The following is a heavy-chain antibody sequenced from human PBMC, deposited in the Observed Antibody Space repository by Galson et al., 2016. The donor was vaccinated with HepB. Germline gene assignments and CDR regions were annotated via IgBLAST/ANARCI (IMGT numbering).Heavy chain of an antibody. CDR2: TYYRSEWYY. Sequence: CAISVDSVSSNRAAWSWIRQSPSRGLEWLGRTYYRSEWYYDYAESLKSRIIINTDTSKAQFSLQLNSVTPEDTAVYYCARQSITWNYAFDSWGQGTLVTVSS. D-gene: IGHD1-7*01. V-gene: IGHV6-1*01. CDR1: VDSVSSNRAA. J-gene: IGHJ4*02. CDR3: ARQSITWNYAFDS.